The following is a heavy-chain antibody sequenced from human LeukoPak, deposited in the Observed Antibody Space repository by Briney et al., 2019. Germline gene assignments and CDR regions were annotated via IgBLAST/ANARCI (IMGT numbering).Heavy chain of an antibody. CDR1: GFTFSNYG. Sequence: GGSLRLSCAASGFTFSNYGMHWVRQAPGKGLEWVAFIRYDGDNQYYADSVKGRFTISRDNSKNTLYLQMNSLRAEDTAVYYCAKPQYLEARPYPPVASWGQGTLVTVSS. J-gene: IGHJ5*01. CDR2: IRYDGDNQ. V-gene: IGHV3-30*02. D-gene: IGHD6-6*01. CDR3: AKPQYLEARPYPPVAS.